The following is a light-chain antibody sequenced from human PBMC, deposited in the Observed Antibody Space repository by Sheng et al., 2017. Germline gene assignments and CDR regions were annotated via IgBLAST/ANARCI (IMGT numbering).Light chain of an antibody. CDR2: GAS. CDR1: QSVSNSY. J-gene: IGKJ5*01. CDR3: QQFRA. V-gene: IGKV3-20*01. Sequence: EIVLTQSPGTLSLSPGERATLSCRASQSVSNSYLAWYRQKPGQAPRLLIYGASSRATGIPDRFSGSGSGTDFTLTISRLEPEDFAVYYCQQFRAFGQGTRLEIK.